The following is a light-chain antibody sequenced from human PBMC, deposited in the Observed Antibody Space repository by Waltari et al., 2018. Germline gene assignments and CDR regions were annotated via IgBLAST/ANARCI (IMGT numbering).Light chain of an antibody. CDR2: TNN. CDR1: SSNIGSNT. J-gene: IGLJ2*01. Sequence: QSVLTQPPSASATPGQRVTISCSGSSSNIGSNTVTWYHQLPGTAPKLPIYTNNQRPSGVPDRFSGSKSGTSASLAISGLQSEDEADYYCAVWDDSLNGVVFGGGTKLTVL. CDR3: AVWDDSLNGVV. V-gene: IGLV1-44*01.